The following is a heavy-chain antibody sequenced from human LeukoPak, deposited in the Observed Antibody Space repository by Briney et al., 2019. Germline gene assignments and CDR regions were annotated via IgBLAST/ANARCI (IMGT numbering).Heavy chain of an antibody. CDR3: ARAVVEGDPITMIVVVISYFDY. Sequence: GGSLRLSCAASGFTFSNAWVSWVRQAPGKGLEWVANIKQDGSEKYYVDSVKGRFTISRDNAKNSLYLQMNSLRAEDTAVYYCARAVVEGDPITMIVVVISYFDYWGQGTLVTVSS. CDR1: GFTFSNAW. V-gene: IGHV3-7*01. J-gene: IGHJ4*02. CDR2: IKQDGSEK. D-gene: IGHD3-22*01.